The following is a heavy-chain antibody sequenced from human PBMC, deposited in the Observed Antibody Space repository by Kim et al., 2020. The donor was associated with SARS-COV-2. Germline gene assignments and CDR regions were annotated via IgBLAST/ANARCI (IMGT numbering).Heavy chain of an antibody. Sequence: GGSLRLSCAASGCTFSYYYMSWIRQAPGKGLERVSYISSSGITKYYADSVKGRFTISRDNAKNSLYLQMNSLRAEDTAVYYCARVSLPTYYMDVWGKGTTVTVSS. CDR3: ARVSLPTYYMDV. V-gene: IGHV3-11*01. CDR1: GCTFSYYY. J-gene: IGHJ6*03. CDR2: ISSSGITK.